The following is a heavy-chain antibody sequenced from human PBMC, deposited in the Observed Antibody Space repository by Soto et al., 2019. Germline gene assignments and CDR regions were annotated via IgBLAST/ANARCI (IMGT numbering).Heavy chain of an antibody. CDR3: ARVWSGIYYYYGMDV. D-gene: IGHD6-13*01. CDR1: GFTFSSYA. V-gene: IGHV3-30-3*01. CDR2: ISYDVSNK. Sequence: GGSLRLSCAASGFTFSSYAMHWVRQAPGKGLEWVAVISYDVSNKYYADSVKGRFTISRDNSKNTLYLQMNSLRAEDTAVYYCARVWSGIYYYYGMDVWGQGTTVTVS. J-gene: IGHJ6*02.